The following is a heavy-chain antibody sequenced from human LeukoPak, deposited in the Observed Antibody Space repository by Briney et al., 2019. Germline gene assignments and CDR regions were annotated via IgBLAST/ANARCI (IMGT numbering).Heavy chain of an antibody. CDR3: ARSTTPNENEYFEH. CDR1: RYTFTGYY. J-gene: IGHJ1*01. CDR2: INPNSGGT. D-gene: IGHD2/OR15-2a*01. V-gene: IGHV1-2*02. Sequence: ASVKVSCKASRYTFTGYYIDWVRQAPGQGLEWMGWINPNSGGTNYIQKFQGRVTMTRDTSISTAYMELSRLGSDDTAVYYCARSTTPNENEYFEHWGQGTLVTVSS.